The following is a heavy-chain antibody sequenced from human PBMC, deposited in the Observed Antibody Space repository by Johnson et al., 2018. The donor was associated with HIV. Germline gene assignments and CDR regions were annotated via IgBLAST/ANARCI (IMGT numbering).Heavy chain of an antibody. CDR3: AKDLFTEREDDVFDI. D-gene: IGHD1-26*01. CDR1: GFTFSDYY. J-gene: IGHJ3*02. Sequence: QVQLVESGGGLVKPGGSLRLSCAASGFTFSDYYMSWIRQAPGKGLEWVSYISSSGSTIYYADSVKGRFTNSRDNAKNTLYLQMNSLRAEDTAVYYCAKDLFTEREDDVFDIWGQGTMVTVSS. V-gene: IGHV3-11*04. CDR2: ISSSGSTI.